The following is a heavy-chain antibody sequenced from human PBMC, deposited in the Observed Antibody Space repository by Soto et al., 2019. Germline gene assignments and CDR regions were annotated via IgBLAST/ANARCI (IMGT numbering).Heavy chain of an antibody. CDR1: GGSVSGSYYY. V-gene: IGHV4-39*01. J-gene: IGHJ4*02. CDR3: ATSQKGYNWNYLDH. CDR2: VFHTGST. Sequence: QLQLEESGPGLVKPSETLSLTCAVSGGSVSGSYYYWAWLRQSPGNGPEWIGGVFHTGSTSYNPSLESRASVYLDKSKSQFTLKLSAVTASDTAVYYWATSQKGYNWNYLDHWGQGALVPVS. D-gene: IGHD1-1*01.